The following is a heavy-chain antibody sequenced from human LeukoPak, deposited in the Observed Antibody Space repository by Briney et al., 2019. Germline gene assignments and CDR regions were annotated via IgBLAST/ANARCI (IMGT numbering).Heavy chain of an antibody. V-gene: IGHV3-33*01. J-gene: IGHJ3*02. Sequence: GRSLRLSCAASGFTFSNYGIHWVRQAPGKGLEWVAVIWYDGSNKYYADSVKGRFTISRDNAKNSLYLQMNSLRAEDTAVYYCARHKGSSLYYDSSGPGAFDIWGQGTMVTVSS. CDR1: GFTFSNYG. CDR3: ARHKGSSLYYDSSGPGAFDI. CDR2: IWYDGSNK. D-gene: IGHD3-22*01.